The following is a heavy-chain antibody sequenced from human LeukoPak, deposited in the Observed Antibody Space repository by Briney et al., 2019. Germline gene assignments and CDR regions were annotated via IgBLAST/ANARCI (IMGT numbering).Heavy chain of an antibody. CDR3: ARGAGYGDYPFDY. D-gene: IGHD4-17*01. CDR1: GGSFSGYY. Sequence: TSETLSLTCAVYGGSFSGYYWSWIRQPPGKGLEWIGEINHSGSTNYNPSLKSRVTISVDTSKNQFSLKLSSVTAADTAVYYCARGAGYGDYPFDYWGQGTLVTVSS. V-gene: IGHV4-34*01. J-gene: IGHJ4*02. CDR2: INHSGST.